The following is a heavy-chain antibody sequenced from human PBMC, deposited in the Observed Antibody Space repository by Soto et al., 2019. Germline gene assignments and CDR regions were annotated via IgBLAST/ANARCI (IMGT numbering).Heavy chain of an antibody. D-gene: IGHD3-3*01. CDR3: SWVRLARGAYDSPFDY. CDR1: GFIFSSLG. J-gene: IGHJ4*02. V-gene: IGHV3-33*03. Sequence: QVQLVESGGGVDQPGSSLRLSCRPSGFIFSSLGMHWVRQAPGKGLEWLAVIRYDGSRTYYADSVKGRFTISRDNSENTRFLQMECRRAADTAIYYCSWVRLARGAYDSPFDYWGQGTLVTVSP. CDR2: IRYDGSRT.